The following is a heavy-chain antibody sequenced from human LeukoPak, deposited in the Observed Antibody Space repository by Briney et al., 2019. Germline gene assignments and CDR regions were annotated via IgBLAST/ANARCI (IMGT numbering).Heavy chain of an antibody. CDR3: ARDPGVVAFHYFDF. D-gene: IGHD3-3*01. V-gene: IGHV3-23*01. J-gene: IGHJ4*02. CDR1: GFTFSSHA. CDR2: IGGLGGST. Sequence: GGSLRLSCEASGFTFSSHAMAWVCQAPGKWLEWVSAIGGLGGSTYYAASVKGRFTISSDTSKNTVYLEMNSLRAEDTALYYCARDPGVVAFHYFDFWGQGIPVTASS.